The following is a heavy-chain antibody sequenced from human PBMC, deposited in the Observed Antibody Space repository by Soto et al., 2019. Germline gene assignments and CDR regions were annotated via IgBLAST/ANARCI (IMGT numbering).Heavy chain of an antibody. CDR2: VYYSGGT. D-gene: IGHD3-9*01. CDR1: GGSVSSSSYY. V-gene: IGHV4-39*01. J-gene: IGHJ4*02. Sequence: QLQLQESGPGLVKPSETLSLTCTVSGGSVSSSSYYWGWVRQPPGKGLEWIGSVYYSGGTYYKPSLESRVTISVDKSKNQSSLKLMSLSAADTSVYYCGRLEGLATISYYFDYWGQGALVTVSS. CDR3: GRLEGLATISYYFDY.